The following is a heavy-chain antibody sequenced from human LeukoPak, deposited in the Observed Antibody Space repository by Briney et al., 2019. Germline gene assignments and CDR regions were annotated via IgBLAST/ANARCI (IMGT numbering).Heavy chain of an antibody. CDR2: IIPIFGTA. D-gene: IGHD3-22*01. CDR1: GGTFSSYA. Sequence: GASVKVSCKASGGTFSSYAISWVRQAPGQGLEWMGGIIPIFGTANYAQKFQGRVTITADKSTSTAYMELRSLRSDDTAVYYCARDLGGGLTYYYDSSGYYPFDYWGQGTLVTVSS. CDR3: ARDLGGGLTYYYDSSGYYPFDY. J-gene: IGHJ4*02. V-gene: IGHV1-69*06.